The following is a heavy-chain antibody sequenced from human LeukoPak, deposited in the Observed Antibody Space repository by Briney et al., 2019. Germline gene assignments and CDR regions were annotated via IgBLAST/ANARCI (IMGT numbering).Heavy chain of an antibody. CDR2: ISDSGGIT. CDR3: AKNTQYSGYYDC. Sequence: PGGSLRLSRAASGFTFSSYAMSWVRQAPGKGPEWVSFISDSGGITYYADSVKGRFTISRDNSKNTLYLQMNSLRAEDTAVYYCAKNTQYSGYYDCWGQGTLVTVSS. D-gene: IGHD6-6*01. CDR1: GFTFSSYA. J-gene: IGHJ4*02. V-gene: IGHV3-23*01.